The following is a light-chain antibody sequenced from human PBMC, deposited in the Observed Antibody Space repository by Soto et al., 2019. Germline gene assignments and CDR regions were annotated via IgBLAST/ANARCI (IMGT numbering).Light chain of an antibody. V-gene: IGKV1-5*01. CDR2: DAS. CDR3: QEYNTYWM. J-gene: IGKJ1*01. CDR1: QSISSW. Sequence: DIQMTQSPSTLSASVGDRVTITCRASQSISSWLAWYQQKPGKAPKLLIYDASSLESGVPSRFSGSGSGTEFTLTISSLQPDDFATYYCQEYNTYWMFGQGTKVDI.